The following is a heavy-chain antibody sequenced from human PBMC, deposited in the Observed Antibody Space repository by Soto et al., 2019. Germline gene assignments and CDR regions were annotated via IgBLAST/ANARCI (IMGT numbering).Heavy chain of an antibody. D-gene: IGHD1-20*01. J-gene: IGHJ4*02. CDR1: DGSSSSSNW. Sequence: TSETLSHTCAVADGSSSSSNWWSWVSQPPGKGLEWIGEIYHSGSTNYNPSLKSRVTISVDKSKNQFSLKLSSVTAADTAVYYCEGGITGTLWAYYIDYWGQGTLVTVSS. V-gene: IGHV4-4*02. CDR3: EGGITGTLWAYYIDY. CDR2: IYHSGST.